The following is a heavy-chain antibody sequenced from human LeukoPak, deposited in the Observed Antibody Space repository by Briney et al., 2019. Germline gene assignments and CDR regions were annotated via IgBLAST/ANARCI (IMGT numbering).Heavy chain of an antibody. V-gene: IGHV3-15*01. CDR1: GGSISSYY. J-gene: IGHJ4*02. CDR2: IKSKTDGGTT. Sequence: ETLSLTCTVSGGSISSYYWSWIRQPPGKGLEWVGRIKSKTDGGTTDYAAPVKGRFTISRDDSKNTLYLQMNSLKTEDTAVYYCARGGSSSWRIGVSDYWGQGTLVTVSS. D-gene: IGHD6-13*01. CDR3: ARGGSSSWRIGVSDY.